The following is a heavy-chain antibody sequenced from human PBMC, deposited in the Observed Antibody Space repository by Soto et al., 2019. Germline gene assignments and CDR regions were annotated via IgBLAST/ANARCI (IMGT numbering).Heavy chain of an antibody. Sequence: ASVKVSCKASGYTFTSYVMHWARQAPGQRLEWMGWINAGNGNTKYSQKFQGRVTITRDTSASTAYMELSSLRSEDTAVYYCARDTSPITGTGMFDPGGQGPLVTVSA. CDR1: GYTFTSYV. CDR3: ARDTSPITGTGMFDP. CDR2: INAGNGNT. V-gene: IGHV1-3*01. D-gene: IGHD6-19*01. J-gene: IGHJ5*02.